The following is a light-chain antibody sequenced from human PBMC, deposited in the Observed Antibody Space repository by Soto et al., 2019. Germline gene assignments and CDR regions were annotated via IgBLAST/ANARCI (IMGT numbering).Light chain of an antibody. CDR1: QSISSW. V-gene: IGKV1-5*01. J-gene: IGKJ1*01. CDR3: QQYNSYLWT. CDR2: DAS. Sequence: DIQMTQSPSTLSASVGDRVTITCRASQSISSWLAWYQQKPGKAPNLLIYDASSLESGVPSRLRGSGSGTKFTLTISNLQPDDFATYYCQQYNSYLWTFGQGTKVEIK.